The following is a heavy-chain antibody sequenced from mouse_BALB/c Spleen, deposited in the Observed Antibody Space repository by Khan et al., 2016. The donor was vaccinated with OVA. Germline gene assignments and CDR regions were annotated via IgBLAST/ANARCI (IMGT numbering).Heavy chain of an antibody. J-gene: IGHJ1*01. CDR1: GYSFTSYV. CDR2: INPHNDGT. V-gene: IGHV1S136*01. Sequence: VQLQQSGPELVKPGASVKMSCKASGYSFTSYVIHWVKQKPGQGLEWIGYINPHNDGTKYNEKFKGKATLTSDKSSSTAYMELSSLTSEDSAVYFGARGPYGRYWYVDVWGAGTTVTVSS. D-gene: IGHD1-1*02. CDR3: ARGPYGRYWYVDV.